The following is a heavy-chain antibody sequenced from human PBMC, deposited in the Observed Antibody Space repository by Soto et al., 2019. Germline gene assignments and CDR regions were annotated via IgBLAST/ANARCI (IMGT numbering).Heavy chain of an antibody. D-gene: IGHD5-18*01. Sequence: QVQLVESGGGVVQPGRSLRLSCAASGFTFSSYAMHWVRQAPGKGLEWVAVISYDGSNKYYADSVKGRFTLSRDNSKHTLYLQMNSLRAEDTAVYYCASPERYSYGQFDYWGQGTLVTVSS. V-gene: IGHV3-30-3*01. CDR3: ASPERYSYGQFDY. CDR2: ISYDGSNK. CDR1: GFTFSSYA. J-gene: IGHJ4*02.